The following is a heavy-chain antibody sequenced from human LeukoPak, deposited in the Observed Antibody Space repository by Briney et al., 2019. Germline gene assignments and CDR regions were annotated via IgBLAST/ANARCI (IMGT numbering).Heavy chain of an antibody. CDR2: IYYSGST. Sequence: SETLSLTCTVSGGSISSYYWSWIRQPPGKGLEWIGYIYYSGSTNYNPSLKSRVTISVDTSKNQFSLKLTSVTAADTAVYYCARHRRIVVVGTPNWFDPWGQGTLVTVSS. CDR3: ARHRRIVVVGTPNWFDP. D-gene: IGHD6-19*01. J-gene: IGHJ5*02. CDR1: GGSISSYY. V-gene: IGHV4-59*08.